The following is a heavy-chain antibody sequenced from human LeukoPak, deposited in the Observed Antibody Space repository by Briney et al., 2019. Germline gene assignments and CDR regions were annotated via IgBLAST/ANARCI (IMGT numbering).Heavy chain of an antibody. CDR3: ASPAGRAYCGGDCSLDY. J-gene: IGHJ4*02. D-gene: IGHD2-21*02. CDR2: IYPGDSDT. CDR1: GYSFTSYW. Sequence: GESLKISCKGSGYSFTSYWIGWVRQMPGKGLEWMGIIYPGDSDTRYSPSFQGQVTIPADKSISTAYLQWSSLKASDTAMYYCASPAGRAYCGGDCSLDYWGQGTLVTVSS. V-gene: IGHV5-51*01.